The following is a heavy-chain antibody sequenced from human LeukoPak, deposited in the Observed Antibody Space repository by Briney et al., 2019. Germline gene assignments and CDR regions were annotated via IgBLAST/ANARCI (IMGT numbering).Heavy chain of an antibody. CDR3: VRAGYSSGWYRFDY. V-gene: IGHV3-13*01. D-gene: IGHD6-19*01. CDR1: GFTFINYD. CDR2: IGPTGES. J-gene: IGHJ4*02. Sequence: GGSLRLSCVASGFTFINYDMHWVRQATGKGLEWVSSIGPTGESYYPGSVKGRLTISRENARNCLHLQMNSLKVEDTAVYYCVRAGYSSGWYRFDYWGQGILVTVSS.